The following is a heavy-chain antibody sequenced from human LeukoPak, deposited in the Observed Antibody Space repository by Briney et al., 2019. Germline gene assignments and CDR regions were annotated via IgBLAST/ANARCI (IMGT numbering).Heavy chain of an antibody. J-gene: IGHJ4*02. CDR2: INPNSGGT. CDR3: ARGFIDSSGSNFDY. V-gene: IGHV1-2*02. D-gene: IGHD3-22*01. CDR1: GYTFTGYY. Sequence: ASVKVSCKASGYTFTGYYMHWVRQAPGQGLEWMGWINPNSGGTNYAQKFQGRVTMTRDTSISTAYMELSSLRSEDTAVYYCARGFIDSSGSNFDYWGQGTLVTVSS.